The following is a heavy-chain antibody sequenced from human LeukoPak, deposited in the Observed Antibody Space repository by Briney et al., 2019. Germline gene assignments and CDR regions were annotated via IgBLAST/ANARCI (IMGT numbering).Heavy chain of an antibody. Sequence: SETLSLTCSVSGGSISRSSCYWGWIRQPPGKGLEWIGSIYYSGSTYYNPSLKSRVTISVDTSKNQFSLKLSSVTAADTAVYYCASGPRPFDYWGQGTLVTVSS. J-gene: IGHJ4*02. V-gene: IGHV4-39*01. CDR1: GGSISRSSCY. CDR3: ASGPRPFDY. CDR2: IYYSGST.